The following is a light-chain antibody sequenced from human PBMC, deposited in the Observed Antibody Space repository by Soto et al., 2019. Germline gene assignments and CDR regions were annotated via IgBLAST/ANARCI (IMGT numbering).Light chain of an antibody. J-gene: IGLJ1*01. CDR1: SSDVGSYNL. CDR3: CSYAGSSTYV. Sequence: QSGLTQPASVSGSPGQSITISCTGTSSDVGSYNLVSWYQQHPGKAPKLMIYEGSKRPSGVSNRFSGSKSGNTASLTISGLQAEDEADYYCCSYAGSSTYVFGTGTQVTLL. CDR2: EGS. V-gene: IGLV2-23*01.